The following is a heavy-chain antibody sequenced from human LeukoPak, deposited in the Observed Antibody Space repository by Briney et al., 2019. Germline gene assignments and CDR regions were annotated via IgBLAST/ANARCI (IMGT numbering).Heavy chain of an antibody. D-gene: IGHD3-10*01. CDR3: ARGELGHRSGSSFFDY. J-gene: IGHJ4*02. CDR1: RGTFDSYG. V-gene: IGHV1-69*05. CDR2: VMAIFGGV. Sequence: SVKVSCKAPRGTFDSYGISWVRQAPGQGLEWMGGVMAIFGGVKYGQKFQGRATITTDASTSTAYMELRSLTSEDTGIYYCARGELGHRSGSSFFDYWGQGTLVTVSS.